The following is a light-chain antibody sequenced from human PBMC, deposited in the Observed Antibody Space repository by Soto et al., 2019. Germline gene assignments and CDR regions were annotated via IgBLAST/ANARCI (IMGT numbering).Light chain of an antibody. J-gene: IGKJ1*01. CDR2: GAS. CDR3: QQYNNWPPRP. Sequence: EIVMTQSPATLSVSPGERATLSCRASQSVSSNLAWYQQKRGQAPRLLIYGASTRATGIPARFSGSGSGTEFTLTISSLQSEDLAVYYCQQYNNWPPRPFGQGTKVEIK. V-gene: IGKV3-15*01. CDR1: QSVSSN.